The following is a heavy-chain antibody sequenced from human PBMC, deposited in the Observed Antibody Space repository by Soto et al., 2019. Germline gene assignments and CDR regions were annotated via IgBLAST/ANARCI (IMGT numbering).Heavy chain of an antibody. CDR1: GFTFSSYW. CDR3: ESPPQWLGERGDFDY. Sequence: EVQLVESGGGLVQPGGSLRLSCAASGFTFSSYWMSWVRQAQGKGLEWVANIRQDGSDKYYVDSVKGRFTTSRDNSKNSQYLQMNSLRAEDTAIYYCESPPQWLGERGDFDYWGQGSLVTVSS. J-gene: IGHJ4*02. CDR2: IRQDGSDK. V-gene: IGHV3-7*05. D-gene: IGHD6-19*01.